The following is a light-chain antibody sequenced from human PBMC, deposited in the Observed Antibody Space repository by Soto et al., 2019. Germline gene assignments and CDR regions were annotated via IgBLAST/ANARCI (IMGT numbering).Light chain of an antibody. V-gene: IGKV3-20*01. J-gene: IGKJ2*01. CDR3: QQYGRSPLMYT. CDR2: GAS. CDR1: QSITSNF. Sequence: EIVLTQSPGTLSLSPGERATLSCRASQSITSNFLAWYQQKPGQAPRLLIYGASTRAAGVPDRFSGSGSGTDFILTITRLEPEDFAVYYCQQYGRSPLMYTFGQGTKLGV.